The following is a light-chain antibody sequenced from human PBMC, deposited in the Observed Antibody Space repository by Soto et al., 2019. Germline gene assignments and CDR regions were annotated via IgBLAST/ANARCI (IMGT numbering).Light chain of an antibody. CDR1: QDISSW. Sequence: DIQMTQSPSFVSASVGDRVTISCRASQDISSWLAWYQQKPGKAPKLLIYTASTLQSGVPSRFSGSGSGTDFTLPINSLQPEDFATYYCQQANSFPLFTFGPGTKVDI. CDR2: TAS. V-gene: IGKV1-12*01. CDR3: QQANSFPLFT. J-gene: IGKJ3*01.